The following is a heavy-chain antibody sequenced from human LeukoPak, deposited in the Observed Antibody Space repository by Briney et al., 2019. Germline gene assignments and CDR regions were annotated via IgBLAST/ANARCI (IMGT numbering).Heavy chain of an antibody. CDR3: ARDVDPQF. CDR2: VYYDGTT. Sequence: PSETLSLTCAVYGGSFSGYYWTWIRQPPGKGLEWIGYVYYDGTTKYNPSLKSRVTISVDTSKNQFFLNLSSVTAADTAVYYCARDVDPQFWGQGVLVTVSS. CDR1: GGSFSGYY. V-gene: IGHV4-34*11. D-gene: IGHD5-12*01. J-gene: IGHJ4*02.